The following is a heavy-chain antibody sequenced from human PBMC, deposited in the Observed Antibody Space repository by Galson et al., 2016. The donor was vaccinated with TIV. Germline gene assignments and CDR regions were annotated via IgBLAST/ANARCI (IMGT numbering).Heavy chain of an antibody. CDR1: GFTFSSYS. CDR3: ARVMTTVTDDDAFDI. V-gene: IGHV3-21*01. Sequence: SLRLSCAASGFTFSSYSMNWVRQAPGKGPEWVSSISSSSSYTYYADSVKGRFTISRDNAKNSLYLQMNSLRAEDTAVYYCARVMTTVTDDDAFDIWGQGTMVTVSS. CDR2: ISSSSSYT. J-gene: IGHJ3*02. D-gene: IGHD4-17*01.